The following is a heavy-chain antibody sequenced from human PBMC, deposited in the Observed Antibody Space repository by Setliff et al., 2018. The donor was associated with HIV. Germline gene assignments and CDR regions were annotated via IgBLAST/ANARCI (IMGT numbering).Heavy chain of an antibody. D-gene: IGHD3-10*01. CDR2: INPNDGAT. Sequence: ASVKVSCKASGYTFISYFFHWVRQAPGQGLEWMGIINPNDGATTYAQKFQGRVTMTRDTSTSTVYMELRSLRSDDTAVYYCARDRQDYSAGSYIYYFDYWGQGTLVTVSS. CDR1: GYTFISYF. V-gene: IGHV1-46*01. CDR3: ARDRQDYSAGSYIYYFDY. J-gene: IGHJ4*02.